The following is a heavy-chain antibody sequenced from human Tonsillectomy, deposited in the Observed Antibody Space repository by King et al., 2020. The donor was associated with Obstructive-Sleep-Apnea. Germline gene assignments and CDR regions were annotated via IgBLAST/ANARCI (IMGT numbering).Heavy chain of an antibody. V-gene: IGHV4-4*07. J-gene: IGHJ6*02. CDR2: MFTSGST. CDR3: ARDVPYDWLVPYYYYGMDV. D-gene: IGHD3-9*01. Sequence: VQLQESGPGLVKPSETLSLTCTVSGGSISSYSWAWIRQPAGEGLEWIGRMFTSGSTNCNPSPKSRVTMSVDTSTNQFSLKLSSVPAADTAVYYCARDVPYDWLVPYYYYGMDVWGQGTTVTVSS. CDR1: GGSISSYS.